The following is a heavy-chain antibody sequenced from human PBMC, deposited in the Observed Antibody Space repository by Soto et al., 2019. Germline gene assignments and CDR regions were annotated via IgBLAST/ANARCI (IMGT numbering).Heavy chain of an antibody. CDR2: ISAYNGNT. CDR1: GYTFTSYG. Sequence: ASVKVSCKASGYTFTSYGISWVRQAPGQGLEWMGWISAYNGNTNYAQKLQGRVAMTTDTSTSTAYMELRSLRSDDTAVYYCARDGPSSLQWELLEAFDIWGQGTMVTVSS. D-gene: IGHD1-26*01. J-gene: IGHJ3*02. CDR3: ARDGPSSLQWELLEAFDI. V-gene: IGHV1-18*04.